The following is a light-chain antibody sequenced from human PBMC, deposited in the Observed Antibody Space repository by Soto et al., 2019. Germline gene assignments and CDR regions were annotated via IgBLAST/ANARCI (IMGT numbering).Light chain of an antibody. CDR1: SGHSSYA. CDR3: QTWVTGIQV. Sequence: QLVLTQSPSASASLGASVKLTCTLSSGHSSYAIAWHQQQPETGPRYLMKLNSDGSHSKGDGIPDRFSGSSSGAERYLTISSLQSEDEADYYCQTWVTGIQVFGGGTKLTVL. J-gene: IGLJ2*01. CDR2: LNSDGSH. V-gene: IGLV4-69*01.